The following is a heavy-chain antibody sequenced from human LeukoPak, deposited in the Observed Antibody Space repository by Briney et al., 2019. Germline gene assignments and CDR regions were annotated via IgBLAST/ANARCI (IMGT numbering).Heavy chain of an antibody. CDR1: GYTFTGYY. Sequence: ASVKVSCKASGYTFTGYYMHWVRQAPGQGLEWMGWINPNSGGTNYAQKFQGRVTMTRDTSISTAYMELSRLRSDDTAVYYCARAKLAGYSSGWYKYWGQGTLVTVSS. CDR2: INPNSGGT. CDR3: ARAKLAGYSSGWYKY. D-gene: IGHD6-19*01. V-gene: IGHV1-2*02. J-gene: IGHJ4*02.